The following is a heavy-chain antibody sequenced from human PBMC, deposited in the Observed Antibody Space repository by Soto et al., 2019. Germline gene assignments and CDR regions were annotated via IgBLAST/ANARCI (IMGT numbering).Heavy chain of an antibody. CDR1: GGSVSSGSYY. Sequence: PSETLSLTCAVSGGSVSSGSYYWTWIRQPPGRGLEWIGYIYYTGSTDPNPSLKSRVTISLDRSRNQFSLNLKSVTAADTAVYYCVRVPGGLYRGSDYWGQGTLVTVSS. V-gene: IGHV4-61*01. D-gene: IGHD1-26*01. CDR3: VRVPGGLYRGSDY. CDR2: IYYTGST. J-gene: IGHJ4*02.